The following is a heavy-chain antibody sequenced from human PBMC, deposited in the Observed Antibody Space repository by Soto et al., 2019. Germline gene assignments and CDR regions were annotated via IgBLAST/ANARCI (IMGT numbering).Heavy chain of an antibody. V-gene: IGHV3-30*18. CDR1: GFAFSNQG. CDR3: AKVEFGQPEAFYS. Sequence: QEQLVESGGGVVQPGRSLRLSCAASGFAFSNQGMHWVRRAPGKGLEWVALISHDGQNIYYADSVKGRFAVSRDNSKNSLFRQVSSLRLNDTAVYYCAKVEFGQPEAFYSWGLGTLVTVSS. CDR2: ISHDGQNI. J-gene: IGHJ5*02. D-gene: IGHD3-10*01.